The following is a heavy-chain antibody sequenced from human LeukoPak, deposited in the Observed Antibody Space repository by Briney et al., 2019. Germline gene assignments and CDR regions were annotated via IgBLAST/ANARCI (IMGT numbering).Heavy chain of an antibody. CDR1: GGTFSSYA. CDR3: AREMATINDAFDI. J-gene: IGHJ3*02. V-gene: IGHV1-69*01. CDR2: FIPIFGTA. D-gene: IGHD5-24*01. Sequence: SVKVSCKASGGTFSSYAISWVRQAPGQGLEWMGGFIPIFGTANYAQKFQGRVTITADESTSTAYMELSSLRSEDTAVYYCAREMATINDAFDIWGQGTMVTVSS.